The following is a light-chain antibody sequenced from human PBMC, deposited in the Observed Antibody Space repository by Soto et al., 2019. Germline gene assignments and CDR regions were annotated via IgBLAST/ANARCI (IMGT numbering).Light chain of an antibody. CDR1: QSVSSY. CDR2: DAS. CDR3: QQRSNWPLT. V-gene: IGKV3-11*01. J-gene: IGKJ4*01. Sequence: EIVLTQSPATLSLSPGERATLSCRASQSVSSYLAWYQQKSGQAPGLLIYDASNRATGIPARFSGSGSGTDFTLTISSLEPEDFAVYYCQQRSNWPLTFGGGTKVEIK.